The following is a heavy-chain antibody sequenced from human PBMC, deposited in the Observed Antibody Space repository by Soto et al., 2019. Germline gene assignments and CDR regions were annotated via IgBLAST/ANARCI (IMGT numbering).Heavy chain of an antibody. D-gene: IGHD2-21*01. Sequence: AASVKVSCKASGDTFNSYALSWVRQAPGQRLEWMGGVIPVFGTVNYGRKFQGRVTIFADASTNTAYMQLSSLTSEDTAMYYCAAFHTSAIGYFFDYWGQGTLVTVSS. J-gene: IGHJ4*02. V-gene: IGHV1-69*13. CDR2: VIPVFGTV. CDR1: GDTFNSYA. CDR3: AAFHTSAIGYFFDY.